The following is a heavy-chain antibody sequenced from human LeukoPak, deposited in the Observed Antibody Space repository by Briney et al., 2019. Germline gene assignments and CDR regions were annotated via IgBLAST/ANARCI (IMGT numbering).Heavy chain of an antibody. CDR3: AKEGNDYGANSIDY. D-gene: IGHD4-23*01. CDR2: MFFTGDT. J-gene: IGHJ4*02. CDR1: GGSISSHY. Sequence: PSETLSLTCTVSGGSISSHYWAWLRQPPGQGLEWIGWMFFTGDTNYNPSLKSRVTISVDHSKNQFSLKLTSVTAADTAVYYCAKEGNDYGANSIDYWGRGTLVTVSS. V-gene: IGHV4-59*11.